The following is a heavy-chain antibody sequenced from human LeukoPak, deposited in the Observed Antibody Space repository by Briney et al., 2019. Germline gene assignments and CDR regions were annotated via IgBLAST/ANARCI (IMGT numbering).Heavy chain of an antibody. J-gene: IGHJ5*02. CDR2: MNPNSGNT. CDR3: ARRPYSSSWYDYWFDP. CDR1: GYTFTSYD. D-gene: IGHD6-13*01. Sequence: ASVKVSCKASGYTFTSYDINWVRQATGQGLEWMGWMNPNSGNTGYAQKFQGRVTMTRNTSMSTAYMELSSLRSEDTAVYYCARRPYSSSWYDYWFDPWGQGTLVTVSS. V-gene: IGHV1-8*01.